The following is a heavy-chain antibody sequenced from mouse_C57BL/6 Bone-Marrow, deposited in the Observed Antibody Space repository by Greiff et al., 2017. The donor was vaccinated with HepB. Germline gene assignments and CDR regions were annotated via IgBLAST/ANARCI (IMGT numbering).Heavy chain of an antibody. Sequence: VQLQQSGAELVKPGASVKLSCKASGYTFTSYWMHWVKQRPGRGLEWIGRSDPNSGGTKYNEKFKSKATLTVDKPSSTSYMQLSSLTSEDSAVYYCARSATTVVSYFDYWGQGTTLTVSS. D-gene: IGHD1-1*01. CDR3: ARSATTVVSYFDY. J-gene: IGHJ2*01. CDR1: GYTFTSYW. CDR2: SDPNSGGT. V-gene: IGHV1-72*01.